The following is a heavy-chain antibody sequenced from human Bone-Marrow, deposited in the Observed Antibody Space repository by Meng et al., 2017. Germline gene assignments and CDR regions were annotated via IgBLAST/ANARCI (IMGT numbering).Heavy chain of an antibody. V-gene: IGHV3-7*01. D-gene: IGHD2-8*01. CDR3: ARDVVLMVYAAYFDY. CDR2: IKQAGSEK. J-gene: IGHJ4*02. Sequence: GESLKISCAASGFTFSSYWMSWVRQAPGKGLEWVANIKQAGSEKYYVASVNGRFTISRDNAKNSLYLQMNSLRAEDTAVYYCARDVVLMVYAAYFDYWGQGTLVTVSS. CDR1: GFTFSSYW.